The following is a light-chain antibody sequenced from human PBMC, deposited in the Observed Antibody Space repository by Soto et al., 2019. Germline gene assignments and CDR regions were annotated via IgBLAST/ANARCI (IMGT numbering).Light chain of an antibody. J-gene: IGLJ1*01. V-gene: IGLV2-14*01. CDR3: SSYTSSSTQV. Sequence: QSALTQPASVSGSPGQSITISCTGTSRDVGGYNYVSWYQQHPGKAPKLMIYAVSNRPSGVSNRFSGSKSGNTASLTISGLQAEDEADYYCSSYTSSSTQVFGTGTKVTVL. CDR2: AVS. CDR1: SRDVGGYNY.